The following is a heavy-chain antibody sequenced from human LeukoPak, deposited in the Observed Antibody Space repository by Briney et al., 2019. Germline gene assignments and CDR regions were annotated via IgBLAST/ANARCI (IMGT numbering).Heavy chain of an antibody. CDR1: GYTFTSYD. CDR2: MNPNSGNT. Sequence: GASVKVSCKASGYTFTSYDINWVRQATGQGLEWMGWMNPNSGNTGYAQKFQGRVTMTRNTSISTAYVELSSLRSEDTAVYYCASDPIIAAAGGAFDIWGQGTMVTVSS. V-gene: IGHV1-8*01. J-gene: IGHJ3*02. CDR3: ASDPIIAAAGGAFDI. D-gene: IGHD6-13*01.